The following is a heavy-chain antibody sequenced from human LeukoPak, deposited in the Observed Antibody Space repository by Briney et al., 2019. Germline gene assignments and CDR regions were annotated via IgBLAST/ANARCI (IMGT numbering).Heavy chain of an antibody. CDR2: IYHSGST. J-gene: IGHJ4*02. Sequence: PSETLSLTCTVSGGSISSYYWSWIRQPPGKGLEWIGYIYHSGSTNYNPSLNSRVTISVDTSKNQFSLKLSSVTAADTAVYYCASYSSGWYGGYYFDYWGQGALVTVSS. V-gene: IGHV4-59*01. D-gene: IGHD6-19*01. CDR1: GGSISSYY. CDR3: ASYSSGWYGGYYFDY.